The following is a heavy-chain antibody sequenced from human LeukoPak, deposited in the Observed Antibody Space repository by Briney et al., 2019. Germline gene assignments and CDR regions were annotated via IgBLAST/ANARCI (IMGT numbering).Heavy chain of an antibody. CDR3: ASGLDYYDSSGYYSGDAFDI. CDR2: ISAYNGNT. CDR1: GYTFTSYG. D-gene: IGHD3-22*01. Sequence: ASVKVSCKASGYTFTSYGISWVRQAPGQGREWMGWISAYNGNTNYAQKLQGRVTMTTDTSTSTAYKELRSLRSDDTAVYYCASGLDYYDSSGYYSGDAFDIWGQGTMVTVSS. V-gene: IGHV1-18*01. J-gene: IGHJ3*02.